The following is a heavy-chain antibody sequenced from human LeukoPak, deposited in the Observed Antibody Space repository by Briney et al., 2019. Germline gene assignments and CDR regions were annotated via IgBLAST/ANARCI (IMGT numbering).Heavy chain of an antibody. D-gene: IGHD2-8*01. CDR1: GYTFTGYY. CDR2: INPNSGGT. J-gene: IGHJ5*02. Sequence: GASVKVSCKASGYTFTGYYMHWVRQAPGQGLEWMGWINPNSGGTNYAQKFQGRVTMTRDTSISTAYMELSRLRSDDTAVYYCAREGVVLMVYATTDNWFDPWGQGTLVTVSS. V-gene: IGHV1-2*02. CDR3: AREGVVLMVYATTDNWFDP.